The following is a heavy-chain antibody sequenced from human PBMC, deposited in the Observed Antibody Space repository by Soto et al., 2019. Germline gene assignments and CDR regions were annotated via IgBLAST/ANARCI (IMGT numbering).Heavy chain of an antibody. Sequence: GGSLRLSCAASGFAFSGSAMYWVRQASGKGPEWVGRIRSKGHNYATEYAASVKGRFTISRDDSKNTAYLQMNSLQTEDTAVYYCTRDLFSYDYSGILWFDPWGQGTLVTVPQ. CDR3: TRDLFSYDYSGILWFDP. CDR1: GFAFSGSA. J-gene: IGHJ5*02. D-gene: IGHD3-16*01. V-gene: IGHV3-73*01. CDR2: IRSKGHNYAT.